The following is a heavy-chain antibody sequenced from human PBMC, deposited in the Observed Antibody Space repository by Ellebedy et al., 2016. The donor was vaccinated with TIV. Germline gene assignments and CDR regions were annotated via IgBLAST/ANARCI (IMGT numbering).Heavy chain of an antibody. Sequence: QVSCKVSGYSFTSYWTGWVRQMPGKGLEWVGLIYPGNSDTRYSPSFQGQVTISADKSISTAYLQWSSLKASDTAMYYCARTSDWPYDFDYWGQGTLVTVSS. V-gene: IGHV5-51*01. D-gene: IGHD6-19*01. CDR1: GYSFTSYW. CDR2: IYPGNSDT. CDR3: ARTSDWPYDFDY. J-gene: IGHJ4*02.